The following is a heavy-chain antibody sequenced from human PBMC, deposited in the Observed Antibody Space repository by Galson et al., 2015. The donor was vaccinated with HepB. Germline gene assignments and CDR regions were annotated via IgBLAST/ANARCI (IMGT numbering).Heavy chain of an antibody. J-gene: IGHJ4*02. CDR3: AKWRMSTVTTADY. CDR2: ISESGDRT. CDR1: GFTFNNCA. D-gene: IGHD4-17*01. Sequence: SLRLSCAASGFTFNNCAMSWVRQAPGKGLECVSTISESGDRTYYADSLKGRFSISRDNSKNTLYLQMNSLRADDTAVYYCAKWRMSTVTTADYWGQGILVTVSS. V-gene: IGHV3-23*01.